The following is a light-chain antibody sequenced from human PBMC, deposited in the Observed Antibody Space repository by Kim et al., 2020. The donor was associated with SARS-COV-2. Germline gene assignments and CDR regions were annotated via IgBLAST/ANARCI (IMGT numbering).Light chain of an antibody. J-gene: IGLJ2*01. CDR1: NSGSKS. CDR2: YDS. CDR3: QVWDSSSDHVV. Sequence: APGKTTRITCGRNNSGSKSVHWYQQKPGQAPVLVIYYDSDRPSGIPERFSGSNSGNTATLTISRVEAGDEADYYCQVWDSSSDHVVFGGGTQLTVL. V-gene: IGLV3-21*04.